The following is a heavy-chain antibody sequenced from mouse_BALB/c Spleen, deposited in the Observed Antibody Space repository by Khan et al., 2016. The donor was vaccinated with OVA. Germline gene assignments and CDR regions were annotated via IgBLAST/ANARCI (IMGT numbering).Heavy chain of an antibody. V-gene: IGHV1-9*01. D-gene: IGHD2-1*01. CDR1: GYTFSSYW. CDR3: ARYGNHWYFDV. J-gene: IGHJ1*01. CDR2: ILPGSVNT. Sequence: QVQLQQSGTDLMKPGASVKISCKATGYTFSSYWIAWVKQRPGHGLEWIGEILPGSVNTNYNEKFKGKATFTADTSSNTAYMQLSSLTSEDSAVYYCARYGNHWYFDVWGAGTTVTVSS.